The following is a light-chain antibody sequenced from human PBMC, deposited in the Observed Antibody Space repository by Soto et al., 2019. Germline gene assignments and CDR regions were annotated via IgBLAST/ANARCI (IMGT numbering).Light chain of an antibody. J-gene: IGKJ5*01. Sequence: EIVLTQSPGTLSFSRGERASRSCRASQSFTSNYLAWYQQRPGQAPRLLIYGASTRATGIPARFSGSGSGTEFTLTISSLQSEDFAVYYCQQYGSSPTFGQGTRLEI. CDR3: QQYGSSPT. CDR2: GAS. V-gene: IGKV3-20*01. CDR1: QSFTSNY.